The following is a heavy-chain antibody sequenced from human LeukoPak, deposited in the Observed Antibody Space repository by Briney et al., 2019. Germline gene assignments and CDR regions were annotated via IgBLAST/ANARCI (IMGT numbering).Heavy chain of an antibody. CDR3: ARISTSSPSDH. V-gene: IGHV3-23*01. Sequence: GGSPRLSCAASGFTFSSYSMNWVRQAPGKGLEWVSSTSGSGITTYYGDSVKGRFTTSRDNSKNTLYLQMNSLRAEDTAVYYCARISTSSPSDHWGQGTLVTVSS. CDR2: TSGSGITT. J-gene: IGHJ4*02. D-gene: IGHD2/OR15-2a*01. CDR1: GFTFSSYS.